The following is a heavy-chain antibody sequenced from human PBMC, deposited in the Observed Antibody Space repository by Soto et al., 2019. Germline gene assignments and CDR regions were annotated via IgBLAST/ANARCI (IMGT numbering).Heavy chain of an antibody. CDR3: ARVRQGCSANNCYYDP. V-gene: IGHV4-4*02. D-gene: IGHD2-15*01. Sequence: SETLSLTCTLSGGSVRAPDWWNWVRQSPDKGLEWIAEVHISGHSNYNPSLRSRVSVSIDSSKNQFYLNLNSVTAADTAIYYCARVRQGCSANNCYYDPWGQGTQVTVSS. J-gene: IGHJ5*01. CDR1: GGSVRAPDW. CDR2: VHISGHS.